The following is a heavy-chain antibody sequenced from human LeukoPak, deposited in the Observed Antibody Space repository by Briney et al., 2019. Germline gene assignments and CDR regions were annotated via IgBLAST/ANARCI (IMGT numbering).Heavy chain of an antibody. V-gene: IGHV3-30*02. J-gene: IGHJ4*02. CDR2: IRYDGSNK. Sequence: GGSLRLSCAASGFTFSTYGMHWVRQAPGKGLEWVAFIRYDGSNKYYADSVKGRFTISRDNSKNTPYLQMNSLRAEDTAVYYCAKDAWSGSYYFDYWGQGTLVTVSS. CDR1: GFTFSTYG. D-gene: IGHD1-26*01. CDR3: AKDAWSGSYYFDY.